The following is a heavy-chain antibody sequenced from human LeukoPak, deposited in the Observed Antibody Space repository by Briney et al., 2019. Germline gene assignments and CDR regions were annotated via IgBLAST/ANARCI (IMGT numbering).Heavy chain of an antibody. CDR3: ARVLGGRELDAFDF. D-gene: IGHD1-7*01. J-gene: IGHJ3*01. CDR1: GYRFTDYY. V-gene: IGHV1-2*02. CDR2: IKPNSGAT. Sequence: ASVKVSCKASGYRFTDYYIHWVRQAPGQGLEWMGWIKPNSGATSHVQMFQGRVTMTRDTSISTVYMDLIRLKSDDTAVYYCARVLGGRELDAFDFWGQGTMLTVSS.